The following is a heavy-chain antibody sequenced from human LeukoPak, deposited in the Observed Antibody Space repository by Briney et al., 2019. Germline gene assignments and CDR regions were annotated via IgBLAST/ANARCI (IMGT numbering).Heavy chain of an antibody. CDR1: GYTFTSYG. J-gene: IGHJ4*02. D-gene: IGHD3-3*01. V-gene: IGHV1-18*01. Sequence: ASVKVSCKASGYTFTSYGISWVRQAPGQGLELMGLINAYNGNTNYAQKLQGRVTMTTDTSTSTVYMELGSLRSDDTAVYYCARERSGSPFESGIDYWGQGTLVSVSS. CDR2: INAYNGNT. CDR3: ARERSGSPFESGIDY.